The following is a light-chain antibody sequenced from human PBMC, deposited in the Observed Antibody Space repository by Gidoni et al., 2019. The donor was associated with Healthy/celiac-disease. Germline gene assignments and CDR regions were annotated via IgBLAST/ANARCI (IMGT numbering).Light chain of an antibody. CDR3: QQANSFPLT. CDR1: QGISSW. CDR2: AAS. V-gene: IGKV1-12*01. Sequence: DIQMTQSPSSVSASVGDRVTIHCRASQGISSWLDWYQQKPGKAPKLRIYAASSLQSGVPSRFSGIGSGTDFPLNISSLQPEEFATYYCQQANSFPLTFGGGTKVEIK. J-gene: IGKJ4*01.